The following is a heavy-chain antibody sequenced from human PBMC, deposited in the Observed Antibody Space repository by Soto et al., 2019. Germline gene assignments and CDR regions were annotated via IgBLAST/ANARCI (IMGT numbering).Heavy chain of an antibody. CDR1: GFTFTSYS. Sequence: GGSLRLSCAASGFTFTSYSMNWVRQAPGKGLEWVSYIRGTTHYADSVKGRFTISRDNARSSLYLQMNSLRADDTAMYYCARDDSFAFDIWGQGTMVTVS. V-gene: IGHV3-48*01. CDR2: IRGTT. J-gene: IGHJ3*02. D-gene: IGHD2-21*01. CDR3: ARDDSFAFDI.